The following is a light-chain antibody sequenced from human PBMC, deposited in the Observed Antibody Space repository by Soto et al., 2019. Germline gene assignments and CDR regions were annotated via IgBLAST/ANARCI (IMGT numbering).Light chain of an antibody. Sequence: DIQMTQSPSSLSASVGDRVTITCQASQDISHYIIWYQQKPGKAPKVMIYDAATLETGVPPRFSGSGYGTDFTFTITSLQPEDIATYYCQHYANLIPLTFGGGTRVEIK. CDR1: QDISHY. V-gene: IGKV1-33*01. J-gene: IGKJ4*01. CDR3: QHYANLIPLT. CDR2: DAA.